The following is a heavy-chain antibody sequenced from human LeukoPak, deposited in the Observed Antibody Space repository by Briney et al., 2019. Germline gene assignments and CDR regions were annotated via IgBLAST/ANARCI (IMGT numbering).Heavy chain of an antibody. CDR1: GFTFNNYA. Sequence: GGSLRLSCAASGFTFNNYAMSWVRQAPGKGLEWVSGINAGGGHAYYADSVKGRFTISRDNSMNILYLQMNSLRVEDTAVYLCAKDDSRTLDHFDYWGQGILVTVSS. CDR3: AKDDSRTLDHFDY. V-gene: IGHV3-23*01. D-gene: IGHD3-22*01. CDR2: INAGGGHA. J-gene: IGHJ4*02.